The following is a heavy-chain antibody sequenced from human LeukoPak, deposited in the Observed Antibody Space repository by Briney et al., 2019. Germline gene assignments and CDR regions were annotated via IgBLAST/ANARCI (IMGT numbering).Heavy chain of an antibody. V-gene: IGHV3-7*01. CDR3: AREIRDAFDI. CDR1: GFIFSDHY. J-gene: IGHJ3*02. Sequence: GGSLRLSCAASGFIFSDHYMDWVRQAPGKGLEWVANIKQDGSEKYYVDSVKGRFTISRDNAKNSLYLQMNSLRAEDTAVYYCAREIRDAFDIWGQGTMVTVSS. CDR2: IKQDGSEK.